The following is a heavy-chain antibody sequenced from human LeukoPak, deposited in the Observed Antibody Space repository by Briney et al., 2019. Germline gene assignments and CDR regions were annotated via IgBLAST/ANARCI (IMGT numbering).Heavy chain of an antibody. J-gene: IGHJ5*02. CDR1: GDSVSSNSAA. CDR3: ARYQQLATYNWLDP. V-gene: IGHV6-1*01. CDR2: TYYRSKWYN. Sequence: SQALSLTCAISGDSVSSNSAAWNWIRQSPSRGLEWLGRTYYRSKWYNDYAVSVKSRITINPDTSKNQFSLQLDSVTPEDTAVYYCARYQQLATYNWLDPWGQGTLVTVSS. D-gene: IGHD6-13*01.